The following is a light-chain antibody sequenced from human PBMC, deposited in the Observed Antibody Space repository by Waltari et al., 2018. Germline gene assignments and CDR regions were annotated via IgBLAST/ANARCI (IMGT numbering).Light chain of an antibody. Sequence: DVVMTQSPLSLPVTTGQPASISCRSSQSLVHSDGNTYLNWFQQRPGQSPRRLIYKVSTRDSGVPDRFSGSGSGTDFTLKISRVEAEDVGVYYCMQGTHWPPITFGQGTRLEIK. CDR1: QSLVHSDGNTY. V-gene: IGKV2-30*02. CDR3: MQGTHWPPIT. CDR2: KVS. J-gene: IGKJ5*01.